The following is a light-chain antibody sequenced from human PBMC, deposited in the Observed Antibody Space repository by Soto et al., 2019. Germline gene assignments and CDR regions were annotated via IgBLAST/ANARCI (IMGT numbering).Light chain of an antibody. CDR3: QQYGSSTWT. V-gene: IGKV3-20*01. CDR1: QGVSSGY. J-gene: IGKJ1*01. CDR2: GAS. Sequence: EILLTQSPGTLALSPGERATLSCRGSQGVSSGYFAWYQQKPGQAPRLLISGASSRAAGVPERLSGSGSGTELAITISRLETEDFAVYYCQQYGSSTWTFGQGTQVDIK.